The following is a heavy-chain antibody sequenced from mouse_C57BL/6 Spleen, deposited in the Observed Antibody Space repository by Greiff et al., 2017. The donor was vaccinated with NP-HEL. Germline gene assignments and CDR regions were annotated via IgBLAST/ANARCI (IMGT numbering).Heavy chain of an antibody. Sequence: VQLQQPGAELVKPGASVKMSCKASGYTFTSYWITWVKQRPGQGLEWIGDIYPGSGSTNYNEKFKSKATLTVDTSSSTAYMQLSSLTSEDSAVYYCARPTVVENYFDYWGQGTTLTVSS. CDR3: ARPTVVENYFDY. D-gene: IGHD1-1*01. CDR2: IYPGSGST. V-gene: IGHV1-55*01. J-gene: IGHJ2*01. CDR1: GYTFTSYW.